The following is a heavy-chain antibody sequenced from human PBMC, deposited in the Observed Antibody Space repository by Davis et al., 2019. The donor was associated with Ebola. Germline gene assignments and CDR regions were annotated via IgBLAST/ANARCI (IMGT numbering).Heavy chain of an antibody. J-gene: IGHJ5*02. CDR1: GGSISSGGYS. CDR3: ARHTSRFDP. Sequence: MPSETLSLTCAVSGGSISSGGYSWSWIRQPPGKGLEWIGYIYHSGSTYYNPSLKSRVTISVDTSKNQFSLKLSSVTAADTAVYYCARHTSRFDPWGQGTLVTVSS. V-gene: IGHV4-30-2*01. D-gene: IGHD3-16*01. CDR2: IYHSGST.